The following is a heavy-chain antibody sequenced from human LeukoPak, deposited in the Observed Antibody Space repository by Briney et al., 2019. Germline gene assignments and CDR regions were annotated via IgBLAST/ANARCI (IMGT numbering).Heavy chain of an antibody. J-gene: IGHJ6*02. CDR3: ARDLIVVVPAAIATHNYYYYGMDV. CDR2: ISSGSTI. Sequence: GGSLRLSCAASGFTFSSYEMNWVRQAPGKGLEWVSYISSGSTIYDADSVKGRFTISRDNAKNSLYLQMNSLRAEDTAVYYCARDLIVVVPAAIATHNYYYYGMDVWGQGTTVTVSS. D-gene: IGHD2-2*02. V-gene: IGHV3-48*03. CDR1: GFTFSSYE.